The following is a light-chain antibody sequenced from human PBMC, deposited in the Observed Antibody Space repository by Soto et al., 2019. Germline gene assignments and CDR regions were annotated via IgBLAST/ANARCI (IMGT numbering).Light chain of an antibody. CDR3: QKYNIAPLT. CDR2: AAS. J-gene: IGKJ4*01. CDR1: QVITNF. V-gene: IGKV1-27*01. Sequence: DKHVAQSPCADSACLGDRVTITCRASQVITNFLAWYKQKPGKAPKLLIYAASTLQSGVPSRFSGSGSGTDFTLTISSLQPEDVATYYCQKYNIAPLTFGGGTKVDNK.